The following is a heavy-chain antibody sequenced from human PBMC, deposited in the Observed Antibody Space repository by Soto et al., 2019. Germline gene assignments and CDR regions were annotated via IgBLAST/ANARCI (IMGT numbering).Heavy chain of an antibody. CDR3: AREGEMPYYYYGLDV. Sequence: QVQLVQSGAEVRKPGASVKVSCKASGYTFTTYGISWVRQAPGQGLEWMGWISGYNGHTKYAQKFQGRVTMTTDTSKSTVYMDLRSLISDDTAVYYCAREGEMPYYYYGLDVWGQGTTVTVSS. J-gene: IGHJ6*02. CDR1: GYTFTTYG. CDR2: ISGYNGHT. V-gene: IGHV1-18*01. D-gene: IGHD3-16*01.